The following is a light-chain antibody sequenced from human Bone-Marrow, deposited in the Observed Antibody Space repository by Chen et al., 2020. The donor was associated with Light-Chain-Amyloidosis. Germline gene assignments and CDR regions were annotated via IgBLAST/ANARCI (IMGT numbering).Light chain of an antibody. CDR3: QQRSNWPFT. Sequence: EIVLTQSPAPLSLSPGERATLSCRASQSVSSYLAWYQQKPGQAPRLLIYDASNRATGIPARFSGSGSGTDFTLTISSLEPEDFAVYYCQQRSNWPFTLGPGTKVDIK. V-gene: IGKV3-11*01. J-gene: IGKJ3*01. CDR1: QSVSSY. CDR2: DAS.